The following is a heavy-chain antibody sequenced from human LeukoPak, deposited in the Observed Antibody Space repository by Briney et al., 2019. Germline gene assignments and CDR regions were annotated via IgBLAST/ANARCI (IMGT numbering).Heavy chain of an antibody. CDR3: ARDGEYGSGSYSTDYFDY. D-gene: IGHD3-10*01. Sequence: ASVKVSCKASGYTFTGYYMHWVRQAPGQGLEWMGWINPNSGGTNYAQKFQGRVTMTGDTSISTAYMELSRLRSDDTAVYYCARDGEYGSGSYSTDYFDYWGQGTLVTVSS. J-gene: IGHJ4*02. CDR1: GYTFTGYY. V-gene: IGHV1-2*02. CDR2: INPNSGGT.